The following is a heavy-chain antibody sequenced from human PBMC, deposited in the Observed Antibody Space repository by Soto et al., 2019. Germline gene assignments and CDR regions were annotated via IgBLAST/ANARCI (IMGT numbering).Heavy chain of an antibody. J-gene: IGHJ3*02. CDR3: ARQSGAAAGPHDAFHX. D-gene: IGHD6-13*01. CDR1: GGSINSGSYY. V-gene: IGHV4-39*01. Sequence: PSAPLSLTDTVSGGSINSGSYYWGWIRQPTVKGLECIGSIYYSGSTYYNPSLKSRVTISVDTSKNQFSLKLSSLTAADTAVYYCARQSGAAAGPHDAFHXWGQVTMLTVS. CDR2: IYYSGST.